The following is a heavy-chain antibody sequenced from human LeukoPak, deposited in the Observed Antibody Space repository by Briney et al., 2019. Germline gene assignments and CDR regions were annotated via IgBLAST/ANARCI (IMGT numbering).Heavy chain of an antibody. CDR1: GGPISGYY. V-gene: IGHV4-59*01. CDR3: ARESGPGYYYDSSGQGFDY. D-gene: IGHD3-22*01. Sequence: SETLSLTCTVSGGPISGYYWSWIRQPPGKGLEWIGYVYYSGGTEYNPSLESRVSISVDTSKNQFSLKVTSVTAADTAVYYCARESGPGYYYDSSGQGFDYWGQGTLVTVSS. CDR2: VYYSGGT. J-gene: IGHJ4*02.